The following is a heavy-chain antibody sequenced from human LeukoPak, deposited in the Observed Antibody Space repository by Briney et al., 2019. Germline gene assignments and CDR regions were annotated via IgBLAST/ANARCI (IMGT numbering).Heavy chain of an antibody. CDR1: GCTFTYNQ. J-gene: IGHJ4*02. D-gene: IGHD6-19*01. CDR3: ARVFNAGWPFFDY. Sequence: ASVTVSCMSSGCTFTYNQFHGVGPAPGKGLDGMGWNNPNSGGANYAQNFQGRVTMTRDTSISTVYMELSRLRSHDTSVYYCARVFNAGWPFFDYWGQGTLVTVSS. V-gene: IGHV1-2*02. CDR2: NNPNSGGA.